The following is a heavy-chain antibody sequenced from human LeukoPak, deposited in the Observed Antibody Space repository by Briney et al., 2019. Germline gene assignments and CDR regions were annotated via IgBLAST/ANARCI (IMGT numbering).Heavy chain of an antibody. CDR1: GGSISSYY. CDR3: ARVPLAAAGDYYFDY. CDR2: IYYSGST. Sequence: SETLSLTCTVSGGSISSYYWSWIRQPPGKGLEWIGYIYYSGSTNYNPSLKSRVAILVDTSKNQFSLKLSSVTAADTAVYYCARVPLAAAGDYYFDYWGQGTLVTVSS. V-gene: IGHV4-59*01. J-gene: IGHJ4*02. D-gene: IGHD6-13*01.